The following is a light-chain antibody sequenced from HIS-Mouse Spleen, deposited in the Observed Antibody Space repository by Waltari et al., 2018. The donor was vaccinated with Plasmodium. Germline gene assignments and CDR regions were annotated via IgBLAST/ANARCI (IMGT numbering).Light chain of an antibody. CDR3: QQYYSFPWT. CDR2: AAS. CDR1: PGISSY. Sequence: AIWMTQSPSLLSASTGDRVTISCRMSPGISSYLAWYQQKPGKAPELLIYAASTLQSGVPSRFSGRGSGTDFTLTISCLQSEDFATYYCQQYYSFPWTFGQGTKVEIK. V-gene: IGKV1D-8*02. J-gene: IGKJ1*01.